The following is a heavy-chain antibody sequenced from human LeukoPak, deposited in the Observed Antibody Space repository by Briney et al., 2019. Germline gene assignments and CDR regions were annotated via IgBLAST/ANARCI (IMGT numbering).Heavy chain of an antibody. V-gene: IGHV3-30*18. CDR1: GFTFSRSA. D-gene: IGHD6-19*01. CDR2: ISYDGSNK. CDR3: AKVRSGWSKNHFDY. Sequence: GGSLRLSCAASGFTFSRSAMHWVRQAPGKGLEWVAVISYDGSNKYYADSVKGRFTISRDNSKNTLYLQMNSLRVEDTGVYFCAKVRSGWSKNHFDYWGQGTLLTVSS. J-gene: IGHJ4*02.